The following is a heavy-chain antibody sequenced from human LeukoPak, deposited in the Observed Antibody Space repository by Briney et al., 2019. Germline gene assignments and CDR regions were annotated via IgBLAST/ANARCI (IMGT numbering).Heavy chain of an antibody. D-gene: IGHD3-9*01. CDR3: ARDGGGDYDILTGSIDY. Sequence: GGSLRLSCTTSGFTFDDYDMSWVRQAPGKGLEWVSGINWNGGSTGSADSVKGRFTISRDNAKNSLYLQMNSLRAEDTALYYCARDGGGDYDILTGSIDYWGQGTLVTVSS. V-gene: IGHV3-20*04. J-gene: IGHJ4*02. CDR1: GFTFDDYD. CDR2: INWNGGST.